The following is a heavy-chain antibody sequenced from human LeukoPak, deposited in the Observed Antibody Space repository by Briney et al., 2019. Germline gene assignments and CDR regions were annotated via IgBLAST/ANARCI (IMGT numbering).Heavy chain of an antibody. CDR2: INWNGGST. D-gene: IGHD6-19*01. Sequence: PGGSLRLSCAASGFTFDDYGMSWVRQAPGKGLEWVSGINWNGGSTGYADSVKGRFTISRDNAKNSLYLQMNSLRAEDTALYYRARDMRGWYGYYFDYWGQGTLVTVSS. J-gene: IGHJ4*02. V-gene: IGHV3-20*04. CDR3: ARDMRGWYGYYFDY. CDR1: GFTFDDYG.